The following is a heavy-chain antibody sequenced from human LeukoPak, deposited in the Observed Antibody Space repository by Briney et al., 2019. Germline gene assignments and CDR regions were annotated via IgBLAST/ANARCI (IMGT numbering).Heavy chain of an antibody. D-gene: IGHD4-17*01. J-gene: IGHJ3*02. CDR1: GFTFDDYA. Sequence: GRSLRLSCAASGFTFDDYAMHWVRQAPGKGLEWVSGISWNSGSIGYADAVKGRFTISRDNAKNSLYLQMNSLRAEDTALYYCAKDNHKKNKDYGDYVAGDAFDIWGQGTMVTVSS. CDR2: ISWNSGSI. CDR3: AKDNHKKNKDYGDYVAGDAFDI. V-gene: IGHV3-9*01.